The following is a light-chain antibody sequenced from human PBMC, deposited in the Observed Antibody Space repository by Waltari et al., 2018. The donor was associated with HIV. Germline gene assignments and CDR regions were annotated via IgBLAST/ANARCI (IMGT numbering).Light chain of an antibody. CDR3: QQYGSSPCT. V-gene: IGKV3-20*01. CDR1: QAISSGY. J-gene: IGKJ2*02. CDR2: GAS. Sequence: EIVLTQSPATLSLSPGERATLSCRASQAISSGYLAWYQQIRGQAPRLLIFGASSRATGSPDRFSGSGSETVFTLTISSLEHEDFAMYYCQQYGSSPCTFGQGTRLEIK.